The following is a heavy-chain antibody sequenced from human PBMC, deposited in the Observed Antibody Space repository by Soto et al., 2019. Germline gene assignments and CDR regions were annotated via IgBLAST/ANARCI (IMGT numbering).Heavy chain of an antibody. Sequence: GGSLRLSCVASGFSLNGYWMHWVRQAPGEGLLWVSHIKNDESTTYADSVKGRFTISRDNAKNTLYLQMNSLRAEDTAVYYCVRDDIGVGLDYWGLGTLVTVSS. J-gene: IGHJ4*02. CDR1: GFSLNGYW. CDR2: IKNDEST. V-gene: IGHV3-74*01. D-gene: IGHD1-26*01. CDR3: VRDDIGVGLDY.